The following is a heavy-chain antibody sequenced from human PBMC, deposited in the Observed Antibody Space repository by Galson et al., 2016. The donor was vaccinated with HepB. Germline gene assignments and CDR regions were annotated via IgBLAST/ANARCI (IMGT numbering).Heavy chain of an antibody. J-gene: IGHJ3*02. Sequence: SVKVSCKASGYTVTSQAMHWVRQAPGQRLEWMGWINAGNGNTKYSPKFQGRVTFTRDTSANTAYMELSSLRSEDTALYYCSRWDLVHAFDIWGQGTMVTVSS. CDR2: INAGNGNT. CDR1: GYTVTSQA. CDR3: SRWDLVHAFDI. D-gene: IGHD3-10*01. V-gene: IGHV1-3*01.